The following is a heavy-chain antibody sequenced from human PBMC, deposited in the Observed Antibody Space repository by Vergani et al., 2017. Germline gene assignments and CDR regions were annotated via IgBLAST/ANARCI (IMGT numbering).Heavy chain of an antibody. CDR1: EYSFGNYW. CDR2: IYPADSDT. J-gene: IGHJ6*02. V-gene: IGHV5-51*01. Sequence: EVELVQSGPEMRKPGESLKISCKGSEYSFGNYWIGWVRQMPGKGLEWMGIIYPADSDTRYSPSFQGQVTISADKSISTAFLQWDSLKASDTALYYCARHARYSDVTGNYVYYGMDVWGQGTSVIVSS. CDR3: ARHARYSDVTGNYVYYGMDV. D-gene: IGHD3-16*01.